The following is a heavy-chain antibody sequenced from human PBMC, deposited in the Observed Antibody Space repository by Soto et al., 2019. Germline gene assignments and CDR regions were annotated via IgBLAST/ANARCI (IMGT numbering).Heavy chain of an antibody. CDR2: IYWDDDK. J-gene: IGHJ3*02. CDR3: AHRRTRDGLVVVAAAEEDAFDI. V-gene: IGHV2-5*02. CDR1: GFSLSTSGVG. Sequence: SGPTLVKPTQTLTLTCTFSGFSLSTSGVGVGWIRQPPGKALEWLALIYWDDDKRYSPSLKSRLTITKDTSKNQVVLTMTNMDPVDTATYYCAHRRTRDGLVVVAAAEEDAFDIWGQGTMVTVSS. D-gene: IGHD2-15*01.